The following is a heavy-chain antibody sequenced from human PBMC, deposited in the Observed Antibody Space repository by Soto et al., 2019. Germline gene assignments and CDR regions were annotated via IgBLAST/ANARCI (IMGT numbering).Heavy chain of an antibody. V-gene: IGHV2-70*01. CDR2: IDWDDDK. J-gene: IGHJ4*02. D-gene: IGHD6-13*01. CDR1: GFSLSTSGMC. CDR3: ARIELDSSSWYYFDY. Sequence: ESGPTLVNPTQTLTLTCTFSGFSLSTSGMCVSWIRQPPGKALEWLALIDWDDDKYYSTSLKTRLTISKDTSKNQVVLTMTNMDPVDTATYYCARIELDSSSWYYFDYWGQGTLVTVSS.